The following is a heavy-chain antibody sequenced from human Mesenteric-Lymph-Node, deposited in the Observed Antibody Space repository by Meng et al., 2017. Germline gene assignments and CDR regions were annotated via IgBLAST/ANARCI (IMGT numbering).Heavy chain of an antibody. Sequence: QGGGTQLVKPSGTRSLTCSVCAVSISSSNWRSWVRQPPGKGLEWIGEIYHSGSTNYNPSLKSRVTISVDKSKNQFSLKLSSVTAADTAVYSCASFPPPGKQWLVTDYWGQGTLVTVSS. J-gene: IGHJ4*02. D-gene: IGHD6-19*01. CDR3: ASFPPPGKQWLVTDY. CDR2: IYHSGST. CDR1: AVSISSSNW. V-gene: IGHV4-4*02.